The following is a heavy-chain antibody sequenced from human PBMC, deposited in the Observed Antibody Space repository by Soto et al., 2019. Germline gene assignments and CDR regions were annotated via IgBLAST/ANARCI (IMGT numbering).Heavy chain of an antibody. V-gene: IGHV3-48*04. CDR1: GFTFSSYS. J-gene: IGHJ3*02. CDR2: ISSSSSTI. D-gene: IGHD3-10*01. CDR3: ASGETHDAFDI. Sequence: GGSLRLSCAASGFTFSSYSMNWVRQAPGKGLEWVAYISSSSSTIYYADSVKGRFTISRDNAKNSLYLQMNSLRAEDTAVYYCASGETHDAFDIWGQGTMGTVSS.